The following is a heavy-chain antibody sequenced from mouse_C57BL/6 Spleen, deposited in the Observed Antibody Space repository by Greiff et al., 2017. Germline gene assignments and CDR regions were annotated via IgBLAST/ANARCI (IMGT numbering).Heavy chain of an antibody. CDR3: TRDGGSRFAY. J-gene: IGHJ3*01. D-gene: IGHD1-1*01. V-gene: IGHV1-15*01. CDR1: GYTFTDYE. CDR2: IDPETGGT. Sequence: QVQLKESGAELVRPGASVPLSCKASGYTFTDYEMHWVKQTPVHGLEWIGAIDPETGGTAYKQKFTGKALLTADRSSSTAYMELRSLTSEDSAVYYCTRDGGSRFAYWGQGTLVTVSA.